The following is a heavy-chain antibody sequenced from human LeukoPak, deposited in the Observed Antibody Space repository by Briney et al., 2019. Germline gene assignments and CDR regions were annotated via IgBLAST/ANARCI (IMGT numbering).Heavy chain of an antibody. CDR1: GGSISSYY. V-gene: IGHV4-4*07. Sequence: SETLSLTCTVSGGSISSYYWSWIRQPAGKGLEWIGRIYTSGSTNYNPSLKSRVTMSVDTSKNQSSRMLGSGTAADAAVYYCGRGSLVFWSGYYRISGSYYFDYWAREPWSPSPQ. CDR2: IYTSGST. J-gene: IGHJ4*02. CDR3: GRGSLVFWSGYYRISGSYYFDY. D-gene: IGHD3-3*01.